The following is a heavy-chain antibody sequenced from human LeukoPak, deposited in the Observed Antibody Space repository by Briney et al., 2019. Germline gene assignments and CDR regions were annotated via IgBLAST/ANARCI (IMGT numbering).Heavy chain of an antibody. CDR1: GGSVSSGGYY. V-gene: IGHV4-31*03. CDR3: ARGGYYYYYGMDV. Sequence: SETLSLTCTVSGGSVSSGGYYWSWIRQHPGKGLEWIGHIYYSGSTYYNTSLKSRVSISVDTSKNQFSLKLSSVTAADTAVYYCARGGYYYYYGMDVWGQGTTVTVSS. J-gene: IGHJ6*02. CDR2: IYYSGST.